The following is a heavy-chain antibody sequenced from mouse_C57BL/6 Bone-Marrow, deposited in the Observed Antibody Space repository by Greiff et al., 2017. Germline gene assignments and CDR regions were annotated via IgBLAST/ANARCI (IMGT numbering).Heavy chain of an antibody. V-gene: IGHV5-9*01. CDR1: GFTFSSYT. CDR2: ISGGGGNT. CDR3: ARRLLAMDY. Sequence: EVQVVESGGGLVKPGGSLKLSCAASGFTFSSYTMSWVRQTPEKRLEWVATISGGGGNTYYPDSVKGRFTISRDNAKNTLYLQMSSLRSEDTALYYCARRLLAMDYWGQGTSVTFSS. J-gene: IGHJ4*01.